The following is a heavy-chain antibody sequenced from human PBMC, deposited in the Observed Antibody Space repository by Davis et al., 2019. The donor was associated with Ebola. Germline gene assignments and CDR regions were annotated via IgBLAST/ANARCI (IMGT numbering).Heavy chain of an antibody. V-gene: IGHV4-39*07. CDR2: IYHSEKT. D-gene: IGHD3-16*01. CDR1: GGSISSDAYY. J-gene: IGHJ6*03. Sequence: PSETLSLTCTVSGGSISSDAYYWSWLRQPPGKGLEWIGSIYHSEKTYLNPSLKSRFTISVDTSKNQISLKLRSVTAADMAVYYCARQGGSNFYFYMDVWGKGTAVTVSS. CDR3: ARQGGSNFYFYMDV.